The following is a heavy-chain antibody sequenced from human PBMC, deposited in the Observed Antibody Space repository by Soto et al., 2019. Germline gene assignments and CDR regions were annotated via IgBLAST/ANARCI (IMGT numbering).Heavy chain of an antibody. V-gene: IGHV3-9*01. CDR3: AKGLSLAAIDD. CDR1: GFTFDAYA. D-gene: IGHD6-13*01. CDR2: ITWNSDRV. J-gene: IGHJ4*02. Sequence: EVQLVEYGGGLVQPGRSLRLSCTASGFTFDAYALHWVRQAPGKGLEWVSGITWNSDRVDYADSVKCRFTVSRDNAMNSLYLQMNRLIAEDTASSFWAKGLSLAAIDDWGQGTLVTVSS.